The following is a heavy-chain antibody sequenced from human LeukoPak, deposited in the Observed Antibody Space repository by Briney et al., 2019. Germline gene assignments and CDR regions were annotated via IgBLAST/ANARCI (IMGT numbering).Heavy chain of an antibody. Sequence: ASVKVSCKASGYTFTSYGISGVRPAPGQGLEWMGWISAYNGNTNYAQKLQGRVTMTTDTSTSTAYMELRSLRSDDTAVYYCARGWHDSSGYYYVDAFDIWGQGTMVTVSS. J-gene: IGHJ3*02. CDR2: ISAYNGNT. D-gene: IGHD3-22*01. CDR1: GYTFTSYG. V-gene: IGHV1-18*01. CDR3: ARGWHDSSGYYYVDAFDI.